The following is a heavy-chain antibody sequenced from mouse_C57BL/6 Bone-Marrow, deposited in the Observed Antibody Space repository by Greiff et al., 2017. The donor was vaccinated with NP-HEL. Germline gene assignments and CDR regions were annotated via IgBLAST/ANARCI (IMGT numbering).Heavy chain of an antibody. V-gene: IGHV1-4*01. D-gene: IGHD1-1*01. CDR3: ARSAYGSSLAWFAY. J-gene: IGHJ3*01. Sequence: VQLQQPGAELARPGASVKMSCKASGYTFTSYTMHWVKQRPGQGLEWIGYINPSSGYTKYNQKFKDKATLTADKSSSTAYMQLSSLTSEDSAVYYCARSAYGSSLAWFAYWGQGTLVTVSA. CDR1: GYTFTSYT. CDR2: INPSSGYT.